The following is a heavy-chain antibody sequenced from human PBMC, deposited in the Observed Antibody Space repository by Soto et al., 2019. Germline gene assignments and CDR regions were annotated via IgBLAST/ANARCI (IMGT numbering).Heavy chain of an antibody. D-gene: IGHD1-7*01. CDR2: TYYRSKWYN. Sequence: SQTLSLTCAISGDSVSTNSVGWNWIRQSPSRGLEWLGRTYYRSKWYNDYAVPVKSRITINPDTSKNQFSLQLNSVTPEDTAVYYCARDDWNYVGWFDPWGQGTLVTVSS. CDR1: GDSVSTNSVG. J-gene: IGHJ5*02. CDR3: ARDDWNYVGWFDP. V-gene: IGHV6-1*01.